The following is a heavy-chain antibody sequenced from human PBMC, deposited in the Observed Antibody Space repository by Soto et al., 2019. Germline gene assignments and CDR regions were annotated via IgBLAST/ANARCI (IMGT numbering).Heavy chain of an antibody. CDR2: IYYSGST. D-gene: IGHD3-3*01. J-gene: IGHJ4*02. V-gene: IGHV4-39*01. Sequence: PSETLSLTCTVSGGSISSSSYYWGWIRQPPGKGLEWIGSIYYSGSTYYNPSLKSRVTISVDTSKNQFSLKLSSVTAADTAVYYCARHAANYDFWSGYFPVFDYWGQGTLVTSPQ. CDR3: ARHAANYDFWSGYFPVFDY. CDR1: GGSISSSSYY.